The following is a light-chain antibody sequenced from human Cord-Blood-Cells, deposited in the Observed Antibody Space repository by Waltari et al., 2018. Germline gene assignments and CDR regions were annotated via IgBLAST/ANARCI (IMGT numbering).Light chain of an antibody. CDR3: QSYDSSLSGLYV. J-gene: IGLJ1*01. V-gene: IGLV1-40*01. CDR2: GNS. Sequence: QSVLTQPPSVSGAPGQRVTIPCTGSSPNIRAGSDVPWDQQLPGTAPKLLIYGNSNRPSGVPDRFSGSKSGTSASLAITGLQAEDEADYYCQSYDSSLSGLYVFGTGTKVTVL. CDR1: SPNIRAGSD.